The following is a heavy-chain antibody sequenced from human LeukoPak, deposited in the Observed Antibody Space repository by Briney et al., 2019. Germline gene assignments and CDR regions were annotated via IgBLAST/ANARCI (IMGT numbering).Heavy chain of an antibody. V-gene: IGHV3-30*18. CDR1: GFTFSSYG. J-gene: IGHJ4*02. Sequence: GGSLRLSCAASGFTFSSYGMHWVRQAPGKGLEWVAVISYDGSNKYYADSVKGRFTISRDNSKNMLYLQMNSLRAEDTAVYYCAKTDNSSNLDYWGQGTLVTVSS. CDR3: AKTDNSSNLDY. CDR2: ISYDGSNK. D-gene: IGHD6-13*01.